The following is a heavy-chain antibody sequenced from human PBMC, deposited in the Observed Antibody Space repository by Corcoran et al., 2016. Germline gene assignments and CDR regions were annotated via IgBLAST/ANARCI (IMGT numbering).Heavy chain of an antibody. CDR1: GGSFSGYY. Sequence: QVQLQQWGAGLLKPSETLSLTCAVYGGSFSGYYWSWIRQPPGKGLEWIGEINHSGSTNYNPSLKSRVTISVDTSKNQFSLKLSSVTAADTAVYYCARGIVVAPRRGMDFWGQGTTVTVSS. CDR3: ARGIVVAPRRGMDF. D-gene: IGHD2-15*01. J-gene: IGHJ6*02. V-gene: IGHV4-34*01. CDR2: INHSGST.